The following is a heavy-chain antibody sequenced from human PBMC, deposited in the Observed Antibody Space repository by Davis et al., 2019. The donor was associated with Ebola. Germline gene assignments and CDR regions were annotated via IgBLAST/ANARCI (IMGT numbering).Heavy chain of an antibody. J-gene: IGHJ6*02. V-gene: IGHV4-39*01. CDR3: ARHTRVEDSSGWYDYYGMDV. CDR1: GDSIRSSIYY. D-gene: IGHD6-19*01. CDR2: IYYSGST. Sequence: SETLSLTCTVSGDSIRSSIYYWGWIRQPPGKGLEWIGSIYYSGSTYYNPSLKSRVTISVDTSKNQFSLKLSSVTAADTAVYYCARHTRVEDSSGWYDYYGMDVWGQGTTVTVSS.